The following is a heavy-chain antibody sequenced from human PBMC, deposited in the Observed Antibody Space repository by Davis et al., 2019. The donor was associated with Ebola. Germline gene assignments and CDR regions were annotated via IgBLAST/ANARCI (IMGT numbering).Heavy chain of an antibody. V-gene: IGHV1-18*01. D-gene: IGHD2-8*01. CDR1: GGTFSSYA. CDR2: INPHNGNT. J-gene: IGHJ5*02. CDR3: ARVPLDILLMVYSTNWFDP. Sequence: AASVKVSCKASGGTFSSYAISWVRQAPGQGLEWMGWINPHNGNTNYAQNVQGRVTMTTDTATTTAYMEVGSLRSDDTAVYYCARVPLDILLMVYSTNWFDPWGQGTLVTVSS.